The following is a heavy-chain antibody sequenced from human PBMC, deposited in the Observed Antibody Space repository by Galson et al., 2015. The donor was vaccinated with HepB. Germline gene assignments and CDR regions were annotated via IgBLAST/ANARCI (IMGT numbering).Heavy chain of an antibody. CDR2: LSYDGIEK. V-gene: IGHV3-30*04. CDR1: GFTLNDSP. CDR3: VSGDLYSSGGSLLVP. D-gene: IGHD2-8*02. J-gene: IGHJ5*02. Sequence: SLRLSCAVSGFTLNDSPMHWVRQAPGQGLEWVALLSYDGIEKYYADSVKGRFTISRDISKSTLYLQMNSLRPEDTAVYFCVSGDLYSSGGSLLVPWGQGTLVSVSS.